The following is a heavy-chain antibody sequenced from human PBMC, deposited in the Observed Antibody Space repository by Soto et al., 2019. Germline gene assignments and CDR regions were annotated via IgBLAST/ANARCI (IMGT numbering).Heavy chain of an antibody. J-gene: IGHJ2*01. CDR2: ISGSGGST. V-gene: IGHV3-23*01. D-gene: IGHD3-3*01. CDR3: AKLRLNDFWSGYPDHYWYFDL. Sequence: EVQLLESGGGLVQPGGSLRLSCAASGFTFSSYVMSWVRQAPGKGLEWVSAISGSGGSTYYADSVKGRFTISRDNSKNTLYLQMNSLRAEDTAVYYCAKLRLNDFWSGYPDHYWYFDLWGRGTLVTVSS. CDR1: GFTFSSYV.